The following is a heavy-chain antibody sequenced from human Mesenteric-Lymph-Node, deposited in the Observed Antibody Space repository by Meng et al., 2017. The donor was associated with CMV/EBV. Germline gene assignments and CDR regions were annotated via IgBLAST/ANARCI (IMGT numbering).Heavy chain of an antibody. J-gene: IGHJ5*02. Sequence: SVKVSCKSSGGSFTSYGFSWVRQAPGQGLEWMGGIIPIIGVPNYAQKFQDRVTITTDESTSTAYMDLSGLRSEDTAMYYCASADYDVEIAMVLGLHSWGQGTLVTVSS. V-gene: IGHV1-69*05. CDR3: ASADYDVEIAMVLGLHS. D-gene: IGHD5-18*01. CDR1: GGSFTSYG. CDR2: IIPIIGVP.